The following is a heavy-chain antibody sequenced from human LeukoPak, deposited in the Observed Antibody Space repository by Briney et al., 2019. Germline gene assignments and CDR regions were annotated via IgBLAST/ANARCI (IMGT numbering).Heavy chain of an antibody. V-gene: IGHV1-2*02. Sequence: ASVKVSCKASGYTFSAYCMHWVRQAPGQGLEWMGWINPKSGGTNYAQQFQDRVTMTRDTSISSTYMELSRLKSDDTAAYYCVRDLSISGWYAPPLGYFDSWGQGTLVTVSS. CDR1: GYTFSAYC. CDR2: INPKSGGT. D-gene: IGHD6-19*01. CDR3: VRDLSISGWYAPPLGYFDS. J-gene: IGHJ4*02.